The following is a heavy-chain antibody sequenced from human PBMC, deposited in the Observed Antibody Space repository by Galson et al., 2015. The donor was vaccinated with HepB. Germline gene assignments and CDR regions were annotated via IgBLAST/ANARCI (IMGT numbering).Heavy chain of an antibody. J-gene: IGHJ4*02. CDR3: ARDSTPYYYDTSGYYSVDY. D-gene: IGHD3-22*01. V-gene: IGHV1-18*04. CDR2: ISAYNGNT. CDR1: GYTFTTYG. Sequence: SVKVSCKASGYTFTTYGFNWVRQAPGQGLEWMGRISAYNGNTIYTERFQGRVTMTTDTSTNTAYMELRSLRSDDTAVYYCARDSTPYYYDTSGYYSVDYWGQGTPVTVSS.